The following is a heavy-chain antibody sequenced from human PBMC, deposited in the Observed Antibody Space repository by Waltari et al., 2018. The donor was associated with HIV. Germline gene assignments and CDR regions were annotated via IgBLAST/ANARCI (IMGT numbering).Heavy chain of an antibody. CDR2: SYPGASET. CDR1: GYSFTSYW. D-gene: IGHD1-26*01. CDR3: ARYRYSGSYSPNKYDMDV. J-gene: IGHJ6*02. V-gene: IGHV5-51*03. Sequence: EIQLVQSGAEVKETRESLKISCKGSGYSFTSYWIGWVRQMPGKGLEWIGISYPGASETRYSPSFQCDVTIAADKSINTAYLQWSRLKASDTAMYYCARYRYSGSYSPNKYDMDVWGHGTTVTVSS.